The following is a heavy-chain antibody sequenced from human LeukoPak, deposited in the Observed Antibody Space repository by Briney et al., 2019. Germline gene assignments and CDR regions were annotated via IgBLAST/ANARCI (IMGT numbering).Heavy chain of an antibody. V-gene: IGHV3-30*18. D-gene: IGHD6-19*01. CDR2: ISYDGSNK. CDR3: AKGGIAVAGFFDY. Sequence: GGSLRLSCAASGFTFSSYGMHWVRQAPGKGLEWVAVISYDGSNKYYADSVKGRFTISRDNSKNTLYLQMNSLSAEDTAVYYCAKGGIAVAGFFDYWGQGTLVTVSS. J-gene: IGHJ4*02. CDR1: GFTFSSYG.